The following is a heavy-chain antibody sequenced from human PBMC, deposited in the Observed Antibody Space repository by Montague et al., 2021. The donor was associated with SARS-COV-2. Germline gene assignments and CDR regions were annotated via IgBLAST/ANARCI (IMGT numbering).Heavy chain of an antibody. J-gene: IGHJ4*02. D-gene: IGHD3-3*01. CDR1: GGSISSSSYY. CDR2: IYYSGNT. CDR3: ASMGVGRITIFGVVSRGGLDY. V-gene: IGHV4-39*01. Sequence: SETLSLTCTVSGGSISSSSYYWGWIRQPPGKGLEWIGNIYYSGNTYYNPSLKSRVTISVDTSKNQFSLKLSSVTAADTAVYYCASMGVGRITIFGVVSRGGLDYWGQGTLVTVSS.